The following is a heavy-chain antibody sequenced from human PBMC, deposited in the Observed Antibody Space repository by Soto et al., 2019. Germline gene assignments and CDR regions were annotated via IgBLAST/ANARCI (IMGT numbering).Heavy chain of an antibody. CDR3: ARGDYCSGGSCYRVTSYFQH. J-gene: IGHJ1*01. Sequence: QVQLVESGGGVVQPGRSLRLSCAASGFTFSSYAMHWVRQAPGKGLEWVAVISYDGSNKYYADSVKGRFTISRDNSKNTLYLEMNRLRAEDTAVYYCARGDYCSGGSCYRVTSYFQHWGQGTLVTVSS. CDR2: ISYDGSNK. D-gene: IGHD2-15*01. CDR1: GFTFSSYA. V-gene: IGHV3-30-3*01.